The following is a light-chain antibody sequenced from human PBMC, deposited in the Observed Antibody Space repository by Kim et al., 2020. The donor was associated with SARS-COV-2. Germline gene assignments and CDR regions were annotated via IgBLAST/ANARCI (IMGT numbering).Light chain of an antibody. CDR2: AAS. V-gene: IGKV1-39*01. J-gene: IGKJ4*01. CDR1: QSISTY. Sequence: DIQMTQSPSSLAASVGDRVTIACRASQSISTYFNWYQQKPGKAPKLLIYAASTLQTGVPSRFSGSGSGTDFTLTISSLQPEAFATYYCQQGDSSPLLTFGGGTKVDIK. CDR3: QQGDSSPLLT.